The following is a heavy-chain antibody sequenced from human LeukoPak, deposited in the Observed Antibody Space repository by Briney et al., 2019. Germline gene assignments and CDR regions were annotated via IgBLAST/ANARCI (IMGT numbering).Heavy chain of an antibody. V-gene: IGHV4-59*08. Sequence: PSETRSLTCTVSGGSISSYYWSWIRQPPGKGLEWIGYIYNSGSTNYNPSLKSRVTISVDTSKNQFSLKLSSVTAADAAVYYCARHDSRGGNFEIWGQGKMVTVSS. CDR2: IYNSGST. CDR3: ARHDSRGGNFEI. J-gene: IGHJ3*02. D-gene: IGHD4-23*01. CDR1: GGSISSYY.